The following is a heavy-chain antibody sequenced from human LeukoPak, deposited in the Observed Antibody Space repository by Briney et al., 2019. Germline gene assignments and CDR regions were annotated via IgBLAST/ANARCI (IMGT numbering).Heavy chain of an antibody. D-gene: IGHD3-22*01. J-gene: IGHJ5*02. Sequence: GGSLRLSCAASGFTFSSYSMNWVRQAPGKGLEWVAVISYDGSNKYYAESVKGRFTISRDNSKNTLYLQMNSLRAEDTAVYYCARDGRAAYYDSSGYYPNWFDPWGQGTLVTVSS. CDR2: ISYDGSNK. V-gene: IGHV3-30*03. CDR1: GFTFSSYS. CDR3: ARDGRAAYYDSSGYYPNWFDP.